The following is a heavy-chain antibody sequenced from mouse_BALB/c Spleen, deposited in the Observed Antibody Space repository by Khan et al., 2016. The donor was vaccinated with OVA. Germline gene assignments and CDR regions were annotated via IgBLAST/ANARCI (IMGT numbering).Heavy chain of an antibody. D-gene: IGHD1-1*01. CDR1: GYIFTSYW. CDR3: ARSDYGSTYAMDY. Sequence: QVQLQQSGAELVRPGASVKLSCKTSGYIFTSYWIHWVKQRSGQGLAWIARIYPGTGSTYYNEKFKGQATLTADTSYRTAYMQLGSLKSEASAVYFRARSDYGSTYAMDYWGQGTSVTVSS. CDR2: IYPGTGST. V-gene: IGHV1S132*01. J-gene: IGHJ4*01.